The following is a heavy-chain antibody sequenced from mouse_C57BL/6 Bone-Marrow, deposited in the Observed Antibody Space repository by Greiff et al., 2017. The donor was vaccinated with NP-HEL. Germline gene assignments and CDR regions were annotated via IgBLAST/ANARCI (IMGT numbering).Heavy chain of an antibody. D-gene: IGHD2-1*01. CDR2: ISNLAYSI. CDR1: GFTFSDYG. CDR3: ARQGYGNYGSFDV. Sequence: EVQGVESGGGLVQPGGSLKLSCAASGFTFSDYGMAWVRQAPRKGPEWVAFISNLAYSIYYADTVTGRFTISRENAKNTLYLEMSSLRSEDTAMYYCARQGYGNYGSFDVWGTGTTVTVSS. V-gene: IGHV5-15*01. J-gene: IGHJ1*03.